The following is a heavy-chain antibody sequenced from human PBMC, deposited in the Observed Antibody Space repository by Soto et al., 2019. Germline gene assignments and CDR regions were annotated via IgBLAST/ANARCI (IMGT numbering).Heavy chain of an antibody. D-gene: IGHD3-22*01. CDR2: IYYSGST. V-gene: IGHV4-59*01. Sequence: SETLSLTCTVSGGSISSYYWSWIRQPPGKGLEWIGYIYYSGSTNYNPSLKSRVTISVDTSKSQFSLKLSSVTAADTAAYYCARVRNYYDSSGYYYSNWFDPWGQGTLVTVSS. J-gene: IGHJ5*02. CDR3: ARVRNYYDSSGYYYSNWFDP. CDR1: GGSISSYY.